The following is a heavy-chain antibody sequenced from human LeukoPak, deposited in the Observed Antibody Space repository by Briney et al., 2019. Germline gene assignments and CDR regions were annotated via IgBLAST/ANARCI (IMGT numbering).Heavy chain of an antibody. D-gene: IGHD7-27*01. CDR1: GFTFSSYA. CDR2: IINGGGST. V-gene: IGHV3-23*01. J-gene: IGHJ4*02. CDR3: AKDGGLWVSAHWGDS. Sequence: GGSLRLSCAASGFTFSSYAMSWVRQAPGKGLEWVSAIINGGGSTYYADSVKGRFTISRDNSKNTLFLQMNSLRAEDTAVYYCAKDGGLWVSAHWGDSWGRGTLVTVSS.